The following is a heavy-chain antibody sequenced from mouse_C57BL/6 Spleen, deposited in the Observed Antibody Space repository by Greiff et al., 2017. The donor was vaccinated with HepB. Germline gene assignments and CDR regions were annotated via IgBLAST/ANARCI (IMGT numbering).Heavy chain of an antibody. CDR1: GYTFTSYW. V-gene: IGHV1-64*01. CDR2: IHPNSGST. J-gene: IGHJ3*01. Sequence: VQLQQSGAELVKPGASVKLSCKASGYTFTSYWMHWVKQRPGQGLEWIGMIHPNSGSTNYNEKFKSKATLTVDKSSSTAYMQLSSLTSEDSAVYYCASSYYDYDVFAYWGQGTLVTVSA. CDR3: ASSYYDYDVFAY. D-gene: IGHD2-4*01.